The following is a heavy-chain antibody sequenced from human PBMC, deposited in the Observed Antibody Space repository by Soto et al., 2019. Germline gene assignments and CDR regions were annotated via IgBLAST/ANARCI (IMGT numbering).Heavy chain of an antibody. CDR2: INPNSGGT. CDR3: ARDRRSSIAARSYYFDY. V-gene: IGHV1-2*02. CDR1: GYTFTGYY. Sequence: GASVKVSCKASGYTFTGYYMHWVRQASGQGLEWMGWINPNSGGTNYAQKFQGRVTMTRDTSISTAYMELSRLRSDDTAVYYCARDRRSSIAARSYYFDYWGQGTLVTVSS. J-gene: IGHJ4*02. D-gene: IGHD6-6*01.